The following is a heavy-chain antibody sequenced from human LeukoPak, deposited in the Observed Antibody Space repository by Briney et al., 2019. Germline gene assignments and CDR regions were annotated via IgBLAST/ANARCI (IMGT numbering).Heavy chain of an antibody. CDR3: ARDDYNRL. D-gene: IGHD4-11*01. CDR2: SHGSSA. CDR1: GFTLDDLW. J-gene: IGHJ4*02. V-gene: IGHV3-74*01. Sequence: PGGSLRLSCAASGFTLDDLWMHWVRQVPGKGLEWVSRSHGSSATFADSVRGRFTVSRDNAKNTLYLQINSLRAEDTAVYYCARDDYNRLWGQGTLVTVSS.